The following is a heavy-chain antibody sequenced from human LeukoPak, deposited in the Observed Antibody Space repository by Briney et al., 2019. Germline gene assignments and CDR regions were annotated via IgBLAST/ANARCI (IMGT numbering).Heavy chain of an antibody. J-gene: IGHJ4*02. CDR2: ISYDGSNK. Sequence: GGSLRLSCAASGFTFSSYGTHWVRQAPGKGLEWVAVISYDGSNKYYADSVKGRFTISRDNSKNTLYLQMNSLRAEDTAVYYCAKESSGWNEVDYWGQGTLVTVSS. CDR3: AKESSGWNEVDY. V-gene: IGHV3-30*18. D-gene: IGHD6-19*01. CDR1: GFTFSSYG.